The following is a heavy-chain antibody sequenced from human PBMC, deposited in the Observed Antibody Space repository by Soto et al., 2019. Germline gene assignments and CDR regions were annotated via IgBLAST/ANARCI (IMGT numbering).Heavy chain of an antibody. CDR3: AKEMWSWGSSRHWYFDL. CDR1: GFTFSSYA. D-gene: IGHD7-27*01. V-gene: IGHV3-23*01. CDR2: ISGSGGST. Sequence: EVQLLESGGGLVQPGGSLRLSYAASGFTFSSYAMSWVRQAPGKGLEWVSAISGSGGSTYYADSVKGRFTISRDNSKNTLYLQMNSLRAEDTAVYYCAKEMWSWGSSRHWYFDLWGRGTLVTVSS. J-gene: IGHJ2*01.